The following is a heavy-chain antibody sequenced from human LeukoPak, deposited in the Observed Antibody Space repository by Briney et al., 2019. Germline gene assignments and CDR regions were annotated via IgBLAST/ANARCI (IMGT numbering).Heavy chain of an antibody. Sequence: GGSLRLSCAASGFTFSSYAMSWVRQAPGKGLEWVSAISGSGGSTYYADSVKGRFTISRDNAKNSLYLQMNSLRAEDTAVYYCASRLSSGWSFDYWGQGTLVTVSS. D-gene: IGHD6-19*01. V-gene: IGHV3-23*01. CDR1: GFTFSSYA. CDR2: ISGSGGST. J-gene: IGHJ4*02. CDR3: ASRLSSGWSFDY.